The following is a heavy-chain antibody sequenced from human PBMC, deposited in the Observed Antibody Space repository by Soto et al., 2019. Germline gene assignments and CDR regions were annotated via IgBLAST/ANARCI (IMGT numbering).Heavy chain of an antibody. CDR1: GFTFSDAW. V-gene: IGHV3-49*04. J-gene: IGHJ4*02. Sequence: GGSLRLSCAASGFTFSDAWVGWARQAPGKGLEWVGLIRSRAYTGTTEYAASTRGRFTISRDDSQSIAYLQMDSLKAEDTAVYFCTRDLPGRASFDSWGQGTLVTAPQ. CDR3: TRDLPGRASFDS. CDR2: IRSRAYTGTT. D-gene: IGHD6-13*01.